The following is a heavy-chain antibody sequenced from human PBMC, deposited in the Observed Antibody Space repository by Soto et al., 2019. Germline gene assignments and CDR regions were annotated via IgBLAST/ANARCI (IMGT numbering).Heavy chain of an antibody. D-gene: IGHD6-19*01. CDR1: GFTFSHSA. CDR2: ISASGRST. V-gene: IGHV3-23*01. J-gene: IGHJ4*02. Sequence: GGSLRLSCTASGFTFSHSAMTWVRQAPGKGLEWVSLISASGRSTYYAASVKGRFTISRDNSKDTLYLQMTRLRAEDTATYYCAKDGQWRVVYLESWGQGTKVTVSS. CDR3: AKDGQWRVVYLES.